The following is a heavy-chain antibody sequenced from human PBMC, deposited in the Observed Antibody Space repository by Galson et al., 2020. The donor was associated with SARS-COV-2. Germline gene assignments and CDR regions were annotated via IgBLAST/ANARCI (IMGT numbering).Heavy chain of an antibody. CDR1: GFTFSDYY. D-gene: IGHD2-15*01. V-gene: IGHV3-11*06. CDR2: ISSSGSYS. Sequence: GGSLRLSCAASGFTFSDYYMSWIRQAPGKGLEWISYISSSGSYSNYADPVKGRFTISRDSAKNSLYLQMNSLRAEDTALYFCARSGRDCSGGICYGAEYFQYWGQGNPVTVSS. CDR3: ARSGRDCSGGICYGAEYFQY. J-gene: IGHJ1*01.